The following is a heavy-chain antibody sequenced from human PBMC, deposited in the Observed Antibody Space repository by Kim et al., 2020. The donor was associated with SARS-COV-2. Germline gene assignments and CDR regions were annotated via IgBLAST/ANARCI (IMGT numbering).Heavy chain of an antibody. J-gene: IGHJ2*01. CDR1: GYSISSGYY. CDR3: ARLPGDYSGYYFGGWYFDL. D-gene: IGHD3-22*01. V-gene: IGHV4-38-2*02. CDR2: IYHSGST. Sequence: SETLSLTCTVSGYSISSGYYWGWIRQPPGKGLEWIGSIYHSGSTYYNPSLKSRVTISVDTSKNQFSLKLSSMTAADTAVYYCARLPGDYSGYYFGGWYFDLWGRGTLVTVSS.